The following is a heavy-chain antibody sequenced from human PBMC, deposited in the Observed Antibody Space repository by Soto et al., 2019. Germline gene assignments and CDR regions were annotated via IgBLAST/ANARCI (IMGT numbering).Heavy chain of an antibody. V-gene: IGHV1-8*01. D-gene: IGHD6-6*01. CDR2: VSPHSAST. J-gene: IGHJ4*02. CDR1: GYTFTAYD. Sequence: QVQLVQSGAEVRRPGASVRVSCKASGYTFTAYDINWVRQATGQGLEWMGWVSPHSASTGFAQKFRGRITMTTNTTITTAYMELTSLRPDDSAVYFCARGGYSSSWEFDFWGPGTLATVSP. CDR3: ARGGYSSSWEFDF.